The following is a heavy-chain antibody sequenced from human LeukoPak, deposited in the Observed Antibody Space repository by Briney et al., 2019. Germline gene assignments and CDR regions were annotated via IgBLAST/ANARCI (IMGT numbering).Heavy chain of an antibody. V-gene: IGHV3-73*01. J-gene: IGHJ5*02. D-gene: IGHD4-17*01. Sequence: GGSLRLSCAASGFSFSASAMHWVRQAPGKGLEWVGRIKTKVDNYATAYAASAKGRFIISRDESKNTAYLQMNSLKTENTAMYFCTRLAYGDFRFDPWGQGTLVTVSS. CDR1: GFSFSASA. CDR2: IKTKVDNYAT. CDR3: TRLAYGDFRFDP.